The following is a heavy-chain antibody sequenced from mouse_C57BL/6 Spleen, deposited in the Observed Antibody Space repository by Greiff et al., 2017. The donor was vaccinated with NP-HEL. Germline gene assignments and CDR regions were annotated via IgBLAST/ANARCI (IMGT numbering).Heavy chain of an antibody. V-gene: IGHV1-55*01. CDR3: ARGGYDYDAFSDY. J-gene: IGHJ2*01. D-gene: IGHD2-4*01. CDR1: GYTFTSYW. CDR2: IYPGSGST. Sequence: VQLQESGAELVKPGASVKMSCKASGYTFTSYWITWVKQRPGQGLEWIGDIYPGSGSTNYNEKFKSKATLTVDTSSSTAYMQLSSLTSEDSAVYYCARGGYDYDAFSDYWGQGTTLTVSS.